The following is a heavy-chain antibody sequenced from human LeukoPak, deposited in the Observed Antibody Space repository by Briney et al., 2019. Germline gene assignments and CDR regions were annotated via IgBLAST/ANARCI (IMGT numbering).Heavy chain of an antibody. J-gene: IGHJ3*02. CDR3: ARDRVGATSAFDI. Sequence: GGSLRLSCAASGFTFSRDSMNWVRQAPGKGLERVSYIGSSSSPIYYADSVKGRFTISRDNAKNSLYLQMNSLRDEDTAVYYCARDRVGATSAFDIWGQGTMVTVSS. CDR2: IGSSSSPI. D-gene: IGHD1-26*01. CDR1: GFTFSRDS. V-gene: IGHV3-48*02.